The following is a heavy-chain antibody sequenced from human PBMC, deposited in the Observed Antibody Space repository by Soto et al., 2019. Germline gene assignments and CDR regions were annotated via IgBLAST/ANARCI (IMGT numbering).Heavy chain of an antibody. CDR1: GFTFSSYG. CDR2: ISYDGGDK. CDR3: AKSHPITVISLEY. D-gene: IGHD1-20*01. Sequence: QVQLVESGGGVVQPGRSLRLSCTASGFTFSSYGMHWVRRAPGKGLEWVAVISYDGGDKYYTDSVKGRFTISRDNSKSTWYLQMNSLRTDDTAVYYCAKSHPITVISLEYWGQGTLVTVSS. V-gene: IGHV3-30*18. J-gene: IGHJ4*02.